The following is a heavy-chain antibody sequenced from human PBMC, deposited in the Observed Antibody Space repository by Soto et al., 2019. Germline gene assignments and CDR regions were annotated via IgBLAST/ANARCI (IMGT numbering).Heavy chain of an antibody. CDR1: GGSISSGGYY. J-gene: IGHJ5*02. CDR3: ARLPSLRYRLIGWFDP. V-gene: IGHV4-31*03. D-gene: IGHD3-9*01. Sequence: SETLSLTCTVSGGSISSGGYYWSWIRQHPGKGLEWIGYIYYSGSTYYNPSLKSRVTISVDTSKNQFSLKLSSVTAADTAVYYCARLPSLRYRLIGWFDPWGQGTLVTVSS. CDR2: IYYSGST.